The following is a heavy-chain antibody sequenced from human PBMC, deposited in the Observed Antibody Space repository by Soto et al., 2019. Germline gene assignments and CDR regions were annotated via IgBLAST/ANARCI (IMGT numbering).Heavy chain of an antibody. CDR3: ARVAVGNRGIDY. CDR2: VNEYDTDR. CDR1: GFTFSDSW. J-gene: IGHJ4*02. D-gene: IGHD6-19*01. V-gene: IGHV3-74*01. Sequence: PGGSLRLSCVASGFTFSDSWMHWFLQAPGKGLVWVSRVNEYDTDRNYADSVKGRFTISRDNARNTVYLQMNSLRAEDKAVYYCARVAVGNRGIDYWGQGNLVTVSS.